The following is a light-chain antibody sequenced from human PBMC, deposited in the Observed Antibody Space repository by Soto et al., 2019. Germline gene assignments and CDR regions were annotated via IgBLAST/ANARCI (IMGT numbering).Light chain of an antibody. CDR2: RNN. V-gene: IGLV1-47*01. CDR1: TSNIGSNY. Sequence: QSVLTQPPSASGTPGQGVTISCSRSTSNIGSNYVYWYQQLPGTAPKLLIYRNNQRPSGVPDRFSGSKSGTSASLAISGLRSDDEADYFCATWDDSLNGFYVFGTGTKVTAL. J-gene: IGLJ1*01. CDR3: ATWDDSLNGFYV.